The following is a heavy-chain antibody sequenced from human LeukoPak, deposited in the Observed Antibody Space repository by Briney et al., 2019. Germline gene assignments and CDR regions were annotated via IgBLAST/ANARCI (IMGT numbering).Heavy chain of an antibody. V-gene: IGHV3-7*03. CDR2: MNPDGSAT. D-gene: IGHD3-22*01. Sequence: GGSLRLSCGASGFSFSNFWMSWMRQAQGKGLERLANMNPDGSATYYLDSVKGRFTISRDNAKNSLYLQMNSLRAEDTALYYCAKSRGYDSSGYYEGPDHWGQGTLVTVSS. CDR3: AKSRGYDSSGYYEGPDH. CDR1: GFSFSNFW. J-gene: IGHJ4*02.